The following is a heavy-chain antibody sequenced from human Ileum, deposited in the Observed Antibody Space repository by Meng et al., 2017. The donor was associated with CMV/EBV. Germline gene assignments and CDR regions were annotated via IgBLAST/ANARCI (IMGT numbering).Heavy chain of an antibody. J-gene: IGHJ4*02. V-gene: IGHV4-39*07. CDR3: ARLIVATHFDY. Sequence: LQLQDACPGLGRPSEPLSLTCTAAGGSISRSSYYWGWIRQPPGKGLEWIGSIYYSGSTYYNPSLKSRVTISVDTSKNQFSLKLSSVTAADTAVYYCARLIVATHFDYWGQGTLVTVSS. CDR1: GGSISRSSYY. CDR2: IYYSGST. D-gene: IGHD5-12*01.